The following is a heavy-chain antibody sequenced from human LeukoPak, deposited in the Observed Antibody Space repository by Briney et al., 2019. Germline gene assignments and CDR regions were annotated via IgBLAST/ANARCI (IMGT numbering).Heavy chain of an antibody. D-gene: IGHD2-2*01. CDR2: IYTSGST. V-gene: IGHV4-4*07. Sequence: SETLPLTCTVSGGSISSYYWSWIRQPAGKGLEWIGRIYTSGSTNYNPSLKSRVTISVDTSKNQFSLKLSSVTAADTAVYYCARGLPDIVVVPAAYYGMDVWGQGTTVTVSS. J-gene: IGHJ6*02. CDR1: GGSISSYY. CDR3: ARGLPDIVVVPAAYYGMDV.